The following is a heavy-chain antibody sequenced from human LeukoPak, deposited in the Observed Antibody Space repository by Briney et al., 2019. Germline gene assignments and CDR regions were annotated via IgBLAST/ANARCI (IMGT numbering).Heavy chain of an antibody. V-gene: IGHV1-8*01. D-gene: IGHD2-2*02. Sequence: ASVKVSCKASGYTFTSYDISWVRQATGQGLEWMGWMNPNSGNTGYAQKFQGRVTMTRNTSISTAYMELSSLRSEDTAVYYCARDYCSSTSCYTDYYYYGMDVWGQGTTVTVSS. CDR1: GYTFTSYD. J-gene: IGHJ6*02. CDR2: MNPNSGNT. CDR3: ARDYCSSTSCYTDYYYYGMDV.